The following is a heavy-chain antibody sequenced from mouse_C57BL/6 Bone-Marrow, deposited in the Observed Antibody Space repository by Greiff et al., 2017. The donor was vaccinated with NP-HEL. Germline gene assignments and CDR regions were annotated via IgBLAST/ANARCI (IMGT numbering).Heavy chain of an antibody. D-gene: IGHD1-1*01. CDR2: ILPSIGRT. Sequence: VQLQQSGSELRSPGSSVKLSCKDFDSEVFPIAYMSWVRQKPGHGFEWIGGILPSIGRTIYGEKFEDKATLDADTLSNTAYLELNSLTSEDSAIYYCAIYYYGILYYFDYWGQGTTLTVSS. CDR1: DSEVFPIAY. CDR3: AIYYYGILYYFDY. V-gene: IGHV15-2*01. J-gene: IGHJ2*01.